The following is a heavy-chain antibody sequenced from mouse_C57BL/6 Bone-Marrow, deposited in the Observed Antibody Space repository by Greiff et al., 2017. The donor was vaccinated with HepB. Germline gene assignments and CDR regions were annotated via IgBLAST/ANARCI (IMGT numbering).Heavy chain of an antibody. J-gene: IGHJ3*01. CDR1: GYAFSSSW. V-gene: IGHV1-82*01. CDR2: IYPGDGDT. D-gene: IGHD1-1*01. Sequence: VQVVESGPELVKPGASVKISCKASGYAFSSSWMNWVKQRPGKGLEWIGRIYPGDGDTNYNGKFKGKATLTADKSSSTAYMQLSSLTSEDSAVYFCARKEDYGSSGFAYWGQGTLVTVSA. CDR3: ARKEDYGSSGFAY.